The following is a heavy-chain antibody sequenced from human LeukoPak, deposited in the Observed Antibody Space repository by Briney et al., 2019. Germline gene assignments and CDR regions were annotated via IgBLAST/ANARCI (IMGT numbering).Heavy chain of an antibody. CDR3: ARVNGTVRVFDY. V-gene: IGHV4-31*03. CDR1: GGSTGSSSYY. D-gene: IGHD4-11*01. CDR2: IYYSGST. Sequence: PSETLSLTCTLSGGSTGSSSYYWSWIRQHPGKGLEWIGYIYYSGSTYYNPSLKSRVTISVDTSKNQFSLKLSSVTAADTAVYYCARVNGTVRVFDYWGQGTLVTVSS. J-gene: IGHJ4*02.